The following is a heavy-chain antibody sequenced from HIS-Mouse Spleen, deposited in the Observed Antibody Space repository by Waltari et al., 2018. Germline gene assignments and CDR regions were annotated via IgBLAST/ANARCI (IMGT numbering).Heavy chain of an antibody. CDR2: ISYDGSNK. Sequence: QVQLVESGGGVVQPGRFLRLSCAASGSTFGSYGMHWVRQAPGKGLEWVAVISYDGSNKYYADSVKGRFTISRDNSKNTLYLQMNSLRAEDTAVYYCAKASSGWLDYWGQGTLVTVSS. CDR1: GSTFGSYG. D-gene: IGHD6-19*01. V-gene: IGHV3-30*18. CDR3: AKASSGWLDY. J-gene: IGHJ4*02.